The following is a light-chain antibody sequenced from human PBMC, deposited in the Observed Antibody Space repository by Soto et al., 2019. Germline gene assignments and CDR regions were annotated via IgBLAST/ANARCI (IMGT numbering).Light chain of an antibody. CDR3: SSYTSSSTYV. J-gene: IGLJ1*01. CDR2: DVT. CDR1: RSDVGGYNY. V-gene: IGLV2-14*01. Sequence: QSVLTQPASVSGSPGQSITISCTGTRSDVGGYNYVYWHQQHPGKAPKLMIYDVTNRPSGVSDRFSGSKSGNTASLTISGFQAEDEADYYCSSYTSSSTYVFGAGTKLTVL.